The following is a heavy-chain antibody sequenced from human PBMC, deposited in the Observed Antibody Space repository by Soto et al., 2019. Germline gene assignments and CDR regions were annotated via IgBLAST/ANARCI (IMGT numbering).Heavy chain of an antibody. D-gene: IGHD6-13*01. CDR2: IYWNDDK. CDR3: AHTVAYSSTWNYFDY. Sequence: GPTLVNPTQTLTLTCTFSGFSLSTSGVGVGWIRQPPGKALEWLALIYWNDDKWYRPSLKSRLTVTKDTSKNQVVLTMANMDPVDSGTYYCAHTVAYSSTWNYFDYWGHGTPVTVSS. CDR1: GFSLSTSGVG. J-gene: IGHJ4*01. V-gene: IGHV2-5*01.